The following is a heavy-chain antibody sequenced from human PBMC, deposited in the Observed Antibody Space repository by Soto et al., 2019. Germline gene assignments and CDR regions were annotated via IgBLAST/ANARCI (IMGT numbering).Heavy chain of an antibody. D-gene: IGHD3-10*01. CDR3: ARLMMIRRVIADY. V-gene: IGHV3-74*01. CDR2: INSDETTT. J-gene: IGHJ4*02. CDR1: GFTFSDYW. Sequence: EVQLVESGGGLVQPGGSLRLSCTASGFTFSDYWMHWVRQVPGKGLEWVSRINSDETTTSYADSVKGRFTISRDNAKNTLYLQMNSLRAEDTAVYYCARLMMIRRVIADYWGQGTLVTVSS.